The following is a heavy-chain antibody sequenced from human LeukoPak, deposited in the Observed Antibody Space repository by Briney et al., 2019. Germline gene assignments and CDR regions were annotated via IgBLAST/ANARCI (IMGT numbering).Heavy chain of an antibody. CDR2: IYYSGST. V-gene: IGHV4-59*01. CDR3: PRKGSSSWANPYDY. Sequence: SETLSLTCTVSGGSISSYYWSWIRQPPGKGLEWIGYIYYSGSTNYNPSLKSRVTISVDTSKNQFSLKLSSVTAADTAVYFCPRKGSSSWANPYDYWGQGTLVTVSS. J-gene: IGHJ4*02. CDR1: GGSISSYY. D-gene: IGHD6-13*01.